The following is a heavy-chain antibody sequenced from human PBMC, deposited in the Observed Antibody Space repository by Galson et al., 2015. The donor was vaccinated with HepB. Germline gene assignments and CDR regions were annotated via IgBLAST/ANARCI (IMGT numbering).Heavy chain of an antibody. J-gene: IGHJ4*02. V-gene: IGHV3-21*01. CDR1: GFNFKIYG. CDR3: ARDLKSGNSSQIDF. Sequence: LRLSCAASGFNFKIYGMNWVRQAPGKGLEWVASISDSNTYIFYADSVKGRFTISRDDAKNSVFLLMNTLGVEDTALYYCARDLKSGNSSQIDFWGQGTLVTVSS. D-gene: IGHD6-6*01. CDR2: ISDSNTYI.